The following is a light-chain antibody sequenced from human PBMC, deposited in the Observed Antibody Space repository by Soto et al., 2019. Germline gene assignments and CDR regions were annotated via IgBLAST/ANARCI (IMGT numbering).Light chain of an antibody. CDR2: AAS. CDR3: QQSYNTPLT. J-gene: IGKJ5*01. V-gene: IGKV1-39*01. CDR1: RSISNY. Sequence: DIQMTQSPSSLSASVGDRVTITCRASRSISNYLNWYQQKPGKAPNLLIYAASSLQSGVPSRFSGSGSVTDFTLTISSLQPEDFATYYCQQSYNTPLTFGRGTRLEIK.